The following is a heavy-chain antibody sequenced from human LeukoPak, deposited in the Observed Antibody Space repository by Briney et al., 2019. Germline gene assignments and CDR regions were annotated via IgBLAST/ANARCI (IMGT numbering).Heavy chain of an antibody. Sequence: SQTLSLTCTVSGGSISSGSYYWSWIRQPAGKGLEWIGRIYTSGSTNYNPSLKSRVTISVDTSKNQFSLKLSSVTAADTAVYYCARGGVGGVIVPYFDYWGQGTLVTVSS. CDR3: ARGGVGGVIVPYFDY. V-gene: IGHV4-61*02. D-gene: IGHD3-16*02. J-gene: IGHJ4*02. CDR1: GGSISSGSYY. CDR2: IYTSGST.